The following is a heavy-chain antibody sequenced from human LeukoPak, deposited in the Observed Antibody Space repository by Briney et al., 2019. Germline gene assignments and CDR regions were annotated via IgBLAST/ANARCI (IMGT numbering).Heavy chain of an antibody. V-gene: IGHV4-30-2*01. CDR1: GGSISNGGYS. CDR3: ASGDTTMAIDY. CDR2: IYHSGST. J-gene: IGHJ4*02. D-gene: IGHD5-18*01. Sequence: SQTLSLTYAVSGGSISNGGYSWSWIRQPPGKGLEWIGYIYHSGSTYYNPSLKSRVTISVDRSKNQFSLKLSSVTAADTAVYYCASGDTTMAIDYWGQGTLVTVSS.